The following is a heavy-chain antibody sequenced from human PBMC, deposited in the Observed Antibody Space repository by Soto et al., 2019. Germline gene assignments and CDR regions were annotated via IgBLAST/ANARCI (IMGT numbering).Heavy chain of an antibody. V-gene: IGHV4-59*12. Sequence: PSETLSLTCTVSGGSISSYYWSWIRQPPGKRLEYIGYIHHSGRTTYNPFLKSRVTISADTSKNHFSLRLTSMTVADTAVYYCARESGHSFDIWGQGTMVTVSS. J-gene: IGHJ3*02. D-gene: IGHD2-21*02. CDR1: GGSISSYY. CDR2: IHHSGRT. CDR3: ARESGHSFDI.